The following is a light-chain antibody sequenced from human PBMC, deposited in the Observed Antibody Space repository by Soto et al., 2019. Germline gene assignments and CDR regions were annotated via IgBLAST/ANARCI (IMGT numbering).Light chain of an antibody. CDR1: QGISTY. Sequence: DIQMTQSPSSLSASVGDRLTITSRASQGISTYLNWYQQKPGKAPKLLIYAASTLQSGVPSRFSGSGSETDFTLTISSLQPEDFASYSCQQNYSATWTFGQGTKVDIK. V-gene: IGKV1-39*01. J-gene: IGKJ1*01. CDR3: QQNYSATWT. CDR2: AAS.